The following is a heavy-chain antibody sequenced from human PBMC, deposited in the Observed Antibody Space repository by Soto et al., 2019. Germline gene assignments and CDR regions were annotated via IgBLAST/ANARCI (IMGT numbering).Heavy chain of an antibody. D-gene: IGHD3-3*01. CDR2: ISGSGNTI. CDR1: GFTFSTNA. Sequence: GGSLRLSCAASGFTFSTNAMSWVCQAPGMGLEFVSLISGSGNTIYYADSVKGRFTISRDNSKNTVSLQMNSLRAEDTAVYYCAKVGYDTYGYYLRSLDYWGQGTLVTVPQ. V-gene: IGHV3-23*01. CDR3: AKVGYDTYGYYLRSLDY. J-gene: IGHJ4*02.